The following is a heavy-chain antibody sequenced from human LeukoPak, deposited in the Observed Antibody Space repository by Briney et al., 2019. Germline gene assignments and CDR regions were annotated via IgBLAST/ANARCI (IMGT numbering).Heavy chain of an antibody. CDR1: GGSISSGDYY. Sequence: SETLSLTCTVSGGSISSGDYYWSWIRQPPGKGLEWIGYIYYSGSTYYNPSLKSRVTISVDTSKNQFSLKLSSVTAADTAVYYCARVSSTEAADYWGQGTLVTVFS. D-gene: IGHD6-25*01. J-gene: IGHJ4*02. V-gene: IGHV4-30-4*01. CDR3: ARVSSTEAADY. CDR2: IYYSGST.